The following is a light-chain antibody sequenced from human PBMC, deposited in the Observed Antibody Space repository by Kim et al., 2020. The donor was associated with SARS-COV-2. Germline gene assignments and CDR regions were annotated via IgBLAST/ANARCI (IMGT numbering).Light chain of an antibody. Sequence: DILLTQSPGTLSLSPGERATLSCRASQSIGRNYLAWYQHKPGQAPRLLIYDASNRATGIPDRFSGSGSGTDFSLTISRLEPEDFAVFYCQQYATEPLTFGGGTKVDIK. CDR2: DAS. V-gene: IGKV3-20*01. J-gene: IGKJ4*01. CDR1: QSIGRNY. CDR3: QQYATEPLT.